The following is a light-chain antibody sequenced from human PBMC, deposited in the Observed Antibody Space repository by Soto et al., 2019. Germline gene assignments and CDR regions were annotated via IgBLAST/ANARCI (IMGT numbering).Light chain of an antibody. V-gene: IGKV1-33*01. J-gene: IGKJ5*01. CDR3: QQYENLPT. CDR1: QNINNY. Sequence: DIQMTQSPSSLSASVGDRVTITCQARQNINNYLNWYQQKPGRAPKLLIYDASNLEAGVPSRFRGSGSGTDFTFTISRLQPEDMATYYCQQYENLPTFGQGTRLEIK. CDR2: DAS.